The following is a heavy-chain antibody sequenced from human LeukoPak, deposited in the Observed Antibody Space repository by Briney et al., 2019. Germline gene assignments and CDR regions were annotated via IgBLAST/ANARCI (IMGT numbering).Heavy chain of an antibody. D-gene: IGHD2-2*01. CDR2: ISSNGGST. Sequence: GGSLRLSCAASGFTFSSYAMHWVRQAPGRGLEYVSAISSNGGSTYYANSVKGRFTISRDNSKNTLYLQMGSLRAEDMAVYYCARSSSTSWSPAEYFQHWGQGTLVTVSS. J-gene: IGHJ1*01. V-gene: IGHV3-64*01. CDR1: GFTFSSYA. CDR3: ARSSSTSWSPAEYFQH.